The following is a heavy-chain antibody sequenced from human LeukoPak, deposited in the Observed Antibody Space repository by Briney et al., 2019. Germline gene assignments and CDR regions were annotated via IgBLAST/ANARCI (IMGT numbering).Heavy chain of an antibody. CDR1: GYTLTGHY. D-gene: IGHD3-16*01. CDR2: IHPKSGGT. J-gene: IGHJ6*03. CDR3: ARDGGLVGLRNYMDV. V-gene: IGHV1-2*06. Sequence: ASVKVSCKASGYTLTGHYIHWVRQAPGQGLEWMGRIHPKSGGTDYAQNFQGRVTMTWDTSIGTAYMELSRLTSDDTAVYYCARDGGLVGLRNYMDVWGKGTTVTVPS.